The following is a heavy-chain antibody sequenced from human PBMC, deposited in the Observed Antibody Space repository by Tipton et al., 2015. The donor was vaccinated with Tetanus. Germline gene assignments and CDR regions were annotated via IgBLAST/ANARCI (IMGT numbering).Heavy chain of an antibody. CDR3: AKERAAGGPGAS. V-gene: IGHV3-23*01. D-gene: IGHD6-13*01. J-gene: IGHJ5*02. CDR1: GGPVSSSN. Sequence: SLRLSCDVSGGPVSSSNWWSWVRQAPGKGLEWVSGTSGSGATTYYEDSVKGRFTISRDNPKNMLYLQMNSLRAEDTAVYYCAKERAAGGPGASWGQGTLVTVSS. CDR2: TSGSGATT.